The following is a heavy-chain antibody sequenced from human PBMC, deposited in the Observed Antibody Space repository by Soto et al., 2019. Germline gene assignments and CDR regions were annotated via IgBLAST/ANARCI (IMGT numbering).Heavy chain of an antibody. CDR3: ASWGGDPRPFDY. Sequence: EVQLVESGGGLVQPGGSLRLSCAASGFTFSSYSMNWVRQAPGKGLEWVSYISSSSSTIYYADSVKGRFTISRDNAKTPLYLQMNSLRAEDTAVYCFASWGGDPRPFDYWGQGTLVTVSS. CDR2: ISSSSSTI. D-gene: IGHD3-10*01. V-gene: IGHV3-48*01. CDR1: GFTFSSYS. J-gene: IGHJ4*02.